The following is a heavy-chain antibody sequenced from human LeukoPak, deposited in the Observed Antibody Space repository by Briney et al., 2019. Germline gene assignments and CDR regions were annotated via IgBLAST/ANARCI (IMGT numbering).Heavy chain of an antibody. D-gene: IGHD3-9*01. CDR3: ARAKRPYYDILTGYSDHDAFDI. Sequence: TSETLSLTCTVSGGSISSYYWSWIRQPPGKGLGWIGYIYYSGSTNYNPSLKSRVTISVDTSKNQFSLKLSSVTAADTAVYYCARAKRPYYDILTGYSDHDAFDIWGQGTMVTVSS. CDR1: GGSISSYY. J-gene: IGHJ3*02. CDR2: IYYSGST. V-gene: IGHV4-59*01.